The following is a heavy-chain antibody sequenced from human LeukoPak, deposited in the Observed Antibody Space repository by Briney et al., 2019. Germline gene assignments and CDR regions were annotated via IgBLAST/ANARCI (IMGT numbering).Heavy chain of an antibody. CDR1: GFTFSSYA. V-gene: IGHV3-23*01. CDR3: AKDRYYCSGISDFDF. CDR2: ISRSGGST. D-gene: IGHD3-10*01. J-gene: IGHJ4*02. Sequence: PGGSLRLSCAASGFTFSSYAMNWVRQAPGKGLEWVSAISRSGGSTDYADSVKGRFTISRDNSKNTLYLQMSSLRAEDTAVYYCAKDRYYCSGISDFDFWGQGTLVTVSS.